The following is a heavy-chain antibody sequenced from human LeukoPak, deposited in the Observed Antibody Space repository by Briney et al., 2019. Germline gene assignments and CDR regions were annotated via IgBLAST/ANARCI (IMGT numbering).Heavy chain of an antibody. Sequence: EGSLRLSCAASGFTFSSFAMTWVRQAPGKGLEWVSGFDGNGPNTYYADSVKGRFTISKDNAKNTVYLQMNNLRAEDTAVYYCVSFYETYWGRGTLVTVSS. CDR1: GFTFSSFA. CDR2: FDGNGPNT. D-gene: IGHD2-2*01. V-gene: IGHV3-23*01. CDR3: VSFYETY. J-gene: IGHJ4*02.